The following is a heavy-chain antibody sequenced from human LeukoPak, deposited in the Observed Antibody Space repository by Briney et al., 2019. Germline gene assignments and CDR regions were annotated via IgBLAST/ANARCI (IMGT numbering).Heavy chain of an antibody. Sequence: GGSLRLSCAASGFTFSSYEMNWVRQAPGKGLEWVSYISSSGSTIYYADSVKGRFTISRDNAKNSLYLQMNSLRAEDTAVYYCARDISHCGGDCYSGYWGQGTLVTVSS. CDR2: ISSSGSTI. V-gene: IGHV3-48*03. CDR1: GFTFSSYE. CDR3: ARDISHCGGDCYSGY. J-gene: IGHJ4*02. D-gene: IGHD2-21*02.